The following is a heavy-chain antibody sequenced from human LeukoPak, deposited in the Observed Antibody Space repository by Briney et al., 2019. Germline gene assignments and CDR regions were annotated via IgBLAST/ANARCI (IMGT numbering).Heavy chain of an antibody. V-gene: IGHV3-7*01. CDR1: GFTFSSNW. D-gene: IGHD6-13*01. J-gene: IGHJ4*02. CDR3: ARANNSSWHN. CDR2: INPDGGAK. Sequence: GGSLRLSCATSGFTFSSNWMSWVRHTPGRGLEWVANINPDGGAKYYAASVKGRFTVSRDNAKDSLYLQMNSLRVEDTAVYYCARANNSSWHNWGQGTLVTVSS.